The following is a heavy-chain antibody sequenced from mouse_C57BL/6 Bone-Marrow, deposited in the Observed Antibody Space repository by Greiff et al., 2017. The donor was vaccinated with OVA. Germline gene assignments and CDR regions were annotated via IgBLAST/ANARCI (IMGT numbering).Heavy chain of an antibody. Sequence: QVQLQQSGAELVKPGASVKMSCKASGYTFTSYWITWVKQRPGQGLEWIGDIYPGSGSTNYNEKFKSKATLTVDTSSSTAYMQLSSLTSEDSAVYYCARFGDSSGYVGYWGQGTTLTVSS. J-gene: IGHJ2*01. CDR1: GYTFTSYW. CDR2: IYPGSGST. CDR3: ARFGDSSGYVGY. D-gene: IGHD3-2*02. V-gene: IGHV1-55*01.